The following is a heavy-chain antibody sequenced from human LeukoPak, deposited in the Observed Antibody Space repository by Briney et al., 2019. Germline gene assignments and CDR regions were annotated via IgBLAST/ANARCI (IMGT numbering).Heavy chain of an antibody. D-gene: IGHD2-2*01. CDR1: GFTFSGSA. CDR2: IRSKANSYAT. CDR3: TRHLNCSSTSCYEGPCDY. J-gene: IGHJ4*02. Sequence: GGSLRLSCAASGFTFSGSAMHWVRQASGKGLEWVGRIRSKANSYATAYAASVKGRFTISRDDSKNTAYLQMNSLKTEETAVYYCTRHLNCSSTSCYEGPCDYWGQGTLVTVSS. V-gene: IGHV3-73*01.